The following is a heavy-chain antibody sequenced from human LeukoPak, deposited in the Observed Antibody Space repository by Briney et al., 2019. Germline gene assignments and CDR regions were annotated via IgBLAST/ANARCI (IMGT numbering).Heavy chain of an antibody. CDR3: ARDFNTQQLDNDAFDI. CDR1: GGTFSSYA. CDR2: IIPIFGTA. J-gene: IGHJ3*02. V-gene: IGHV1-69*13. D-gene: IGHD6-13*01. Sequence: SVKVSCKASGGTFSSYAISGVRQAPGQGLEWMGGIIPIFGTANYAQKFQGRVTITADESTSTAYMELSSLRSEDTAVYYCARDFNTQQLDNDAFDIWGQGTMVTVSS.